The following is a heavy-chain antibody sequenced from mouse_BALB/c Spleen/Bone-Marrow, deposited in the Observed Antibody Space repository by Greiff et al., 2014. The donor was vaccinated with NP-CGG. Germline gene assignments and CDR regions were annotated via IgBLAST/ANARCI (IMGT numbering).Heavy chain of an antibody. CDR2: ILPGSGST. J-gene: IGHJ3*01. CDR1: GYTFSSYR. D-gene: IGHD2-14*01. Sequence: VHLVESGAELMKPGASVKISCKATGYTFSSYRIEWVKQRPGHGLEWIGEILPGSGSTNYNEKFKGKATFTADTSSNTAYMQLSSLTSEDSAVYYCARRGYDGAYWGQGTLVTVSA. CDR3: ARRGYDGAY. V-gene: IGHV1-9*01.